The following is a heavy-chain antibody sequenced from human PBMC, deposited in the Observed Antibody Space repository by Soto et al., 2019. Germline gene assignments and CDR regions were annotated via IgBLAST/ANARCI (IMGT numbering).Heavy chain of an antibody. Sequence: SETLSLTCAVSGYSISSSNWWGWIRQPPGKGLEWIGYIYYSGTTHYNPSLKSRVTISVDTSKNQFSLKLTSVTAADTAVYYCARSVTPWGQGTLVTVSS. CDR3: ARSVTP. J-gene: IGHJ5*02. CDR1: GYSISSSNW. CDR2: IYYSGTT. V-gene: IGHV4-28*01. D-gene: IGHD3-10*01.